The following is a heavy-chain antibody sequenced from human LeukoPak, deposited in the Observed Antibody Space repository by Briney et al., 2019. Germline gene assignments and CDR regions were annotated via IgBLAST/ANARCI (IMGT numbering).Heavy chain of an antibody. CDR3: ARDEATTGEVRFDP. D-gene: IGHD4-17*01. V-gene: IGHV4-4*07. J-gene: IGHJ5*02. CDR1: GDSVSRYY. CDR2: IYSSGST. Sequence: PSETLSLTCTVSGDSVSRYYWSWTRQPARKGLEWIGRIYSSGSTNYNPSLKSRVTMSLDTSKNQFSLKLSSVTAADTAIYYCARDEATTGEVRFDPWGQGTLVTVSS.